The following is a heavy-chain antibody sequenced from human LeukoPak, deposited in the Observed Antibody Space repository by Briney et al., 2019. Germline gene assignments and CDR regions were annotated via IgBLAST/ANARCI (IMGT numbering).Heavy chain of an antibody. CDR1: GFTFSSYA. J-gene: IGHJ5*02. Sequence: GGSLRLSCAASGFTFSSYAMHWVRQAPGKGLECVAVISYDGSNKYYADSVKGRFTISRDNSKNTLYLQMNSLRAEDTAVYYSARDSEEWWTPGPAANWFDPWGQGTLVTVSS. CDR3: ARDSEEWWTPGPAANWFDP. D-gene: IGHD2-15*01. CDR2: ISYDGSNK. V-gene: IGHV3-30-3*01.